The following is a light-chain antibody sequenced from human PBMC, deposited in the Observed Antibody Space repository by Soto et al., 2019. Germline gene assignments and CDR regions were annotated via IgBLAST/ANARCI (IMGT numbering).Light chain of an antibody. CDR3: QQSYSTPWT. CDR1: QSIGSY. V-gene: IGKV1-39*01. CDR2: PAS. Sequence: DLQMTQSPSSLSASVGDRVTITCRASQSIGSYLSWYQQKPGKAPNLLIYPASNLQSGVPSRFSGSGSGTDFTLTISSLQPEDFATYYCQQSYSTPWTFGQGTKVEIK. J-gene: IGKJ1*01.